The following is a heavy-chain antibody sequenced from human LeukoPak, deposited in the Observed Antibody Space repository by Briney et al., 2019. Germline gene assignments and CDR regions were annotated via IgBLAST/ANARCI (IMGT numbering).Heavy chain of an antibody. CDR3: ARDQEGFDY. CDR1: GYTFTSNY. Sequence: ASVKVSCKASGYTFTSNYIHWVRQAPGQGLEWMGMIYPRDGSTSYAQKFQGRVTVTRDTSTSTVHMELSGLRSEDTAVYYCARDQEGFDYWGQGTLVTVSS. V-gene: IGHV1-46*01. J-gene: IGHJ4*02. CDR2: IYPRDGST.